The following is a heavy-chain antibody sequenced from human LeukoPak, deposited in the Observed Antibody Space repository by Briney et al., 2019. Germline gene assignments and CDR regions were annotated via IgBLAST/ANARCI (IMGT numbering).Heavy chain of an antibody. CDR2: IYYSGST. V-gene: IGHV4-39*07. CDR3: ARGGLLTWPYYYGSGHSTPFDY. D-gene: IGHD3-10*01. J-gene: IGHJ4*02. Sequence: PSETLSLTCTVSGGSISSYYWGWIRQPPGKGLEWIGSIYYSGSTNYNPSLKSRVTISVDTSKNQFSLKLSSVTAADTAVYYCARGGLLTWPYYYGSGHSTPFDYWGQGTLVTVSS. CDR1: GGSISSYY.